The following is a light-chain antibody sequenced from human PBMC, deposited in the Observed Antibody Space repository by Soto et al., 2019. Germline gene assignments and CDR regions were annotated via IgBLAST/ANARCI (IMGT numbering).Light chain of an antibody. CDR1: SSDFGNYNL. V-gene: IGLV2-23*01. Sequence: QSALTQPASVSGSPGQSIAISCTGTSSDFGNYNLVSWYQQHSGKAPKLMIYEGTKRPSGVSDRFSGSKSGNTASLTISGLQAEDEADYYCCSYASTGTYVFGAGTKVTVL. CDR2: EGT. J-gene: IGLJ1*01. CDR3: CSYASTGTYV.